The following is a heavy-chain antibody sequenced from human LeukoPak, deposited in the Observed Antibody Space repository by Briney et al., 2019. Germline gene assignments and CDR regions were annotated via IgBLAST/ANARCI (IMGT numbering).Heavy chain of an antibody. J-gene: IGHJ4*02. D-gene: IGHD6-19*01. CDR1: GFTFSSYE. V-gene: IGHV3-48*03. CDR3: ARVAVAGAPFDY. Sequence: GGSLRLSCAASGFTFSSYEMNWVRQAPGKGLEWVSYISSSGSTIYYADSVKGRFTISRDNAKNSLYLQTNSLRAEDTAVYYCARVAVAGAPFDYWGQGTLVTVSS. CDR2: ISSSGSTI.